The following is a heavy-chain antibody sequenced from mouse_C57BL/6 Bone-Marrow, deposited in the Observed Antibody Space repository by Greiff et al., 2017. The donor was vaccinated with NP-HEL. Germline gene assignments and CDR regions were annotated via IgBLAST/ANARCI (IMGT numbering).Heavy chain of an antibody. CDR1: GYTFTSYW. J-gene: IGHJ2*01. V-gene: IGHV1-61*01. CDR3: ARRDGYFFDY. Sequence: VQLQQPGAELVRPGSSVKLSCKASGYTFTSYWMDWMKQRPGQGLEWIGNIYPSDSETHYNQKFKDKATLTVDKSSSTAYMQLSSLTSEDSAVYYCARRDGYFFDYWGQGTTLTVSS. CDR2: IYPSDSET. D-gene: IGHD2-3*01.